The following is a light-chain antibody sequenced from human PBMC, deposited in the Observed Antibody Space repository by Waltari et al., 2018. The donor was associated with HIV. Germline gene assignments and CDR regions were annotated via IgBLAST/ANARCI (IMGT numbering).Light chain of an antibody. CDR2: AAS. Sequence: DIQMTQSPSSLSAAIGDKVTITCRASETINMYLNWYQQRPGMAPRVLLSAASVLQVGVPSRFSGSWSGTDFTLTITRLQPEDAATYFCQQTYGMPLTCGGGTKVEIK. J-gene: IGKJ4*01. CDR3: QQTYGMPLT. V-gene: IGKV1-39*01. CDR1: ETINMY.